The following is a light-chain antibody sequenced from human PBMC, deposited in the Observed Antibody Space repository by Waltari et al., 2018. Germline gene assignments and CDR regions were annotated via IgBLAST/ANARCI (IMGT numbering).Light chain of an antibody. CDR3: QTGGHGTWV. Sequence: QLVLTQSPSASASLGASVKLTCTLSSGHSTNVIAWLQKRPEKGPRYLMKVNSDGSHNKGDEIPDRFSCSSSGAERYLTISSLQSEDEADYYCQTGGHGTWVFGGGTKLTVL. J-gene: IGLJ3*02. V-gene: IGLV4-69*01. CDR2: VNSDGSH. CDR1: SGHSTNV.